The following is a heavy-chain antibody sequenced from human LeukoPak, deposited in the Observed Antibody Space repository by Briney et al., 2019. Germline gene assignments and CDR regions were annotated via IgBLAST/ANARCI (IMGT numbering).Heavy chain of an antibody. J-gene: IGHJ3*02. V-gene: IGHV3-48*01. CDR1: GFTFSSYS. Sequence: GGSLRLSCAASGFTFSSYSMNWVRQAPGKGLEWVSYISSSSTIYYADSVKGRFTISRDNAKNSLYLQMNSLRAEDTAVYYCASKTLIVATSDAFDIWGQGTMVTVSS. D-gene: IGHD2-15*01. CDR3: ASKTLIVATSDAFDI. CDR2: ISSSSTI.